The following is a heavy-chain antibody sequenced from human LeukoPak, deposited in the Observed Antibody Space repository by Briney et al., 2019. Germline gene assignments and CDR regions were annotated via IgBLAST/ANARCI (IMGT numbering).Heavy chain of an antibody. D-gene: IGHD3-10*01. J-gene: IGHJ4*02. CDR3: ARDSYRGFGELLLFDY. V-gene: IGHV3-21*01. CDR1: GFTFSSYS. CDR2: ISSSSSYI. Sequence: GGSLRLSCAASGFTFSSYSMKWVRQAPGKELEWVSSISSSSSYIYYADSVKGRFTISRDNAKNSLYLQMNSLRAEDTAVYYCARDSYRGFGELLLFDYWGQGTLVTVSS.